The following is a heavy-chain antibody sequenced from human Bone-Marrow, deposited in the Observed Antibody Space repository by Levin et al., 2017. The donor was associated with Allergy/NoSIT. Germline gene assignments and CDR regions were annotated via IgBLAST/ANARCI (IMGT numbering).Heavy chain of an antibody. V-gene: IGHV3-66*01. CDR3: AKMGDSRSSSGYYFDS. CDR1: GFSVISRY. D-gene: IGHD3-22*01. CDR2: IYSGEDA. J-gene: IGHJ4*02. Sequence: GESLKISCAVSGFSVISRYMTWVRQAPGKGLEWVSVIYSGEDAYYADSVKGRVTISRDNAKRTLYLQMDRVRAEDTAMYYCAKMGDSRSSSGYYFDSWGQGVLVTVSS.